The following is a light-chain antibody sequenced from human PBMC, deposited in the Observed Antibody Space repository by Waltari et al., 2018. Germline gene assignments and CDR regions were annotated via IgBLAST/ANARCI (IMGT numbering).Light chain of an antibody. CDR1: GGSIATTY. J-gene: IGLJ2*01. V-gene: IGLV6-57*02. CDR3: QSYEDSIVI. Sequence: FMLTQPHSVSGSPGKTVTITCAGSGGSIATTYVQWYQLRPGSVPTTVIYEEVQRPSGVPDRFSGSIDTSSNSASLTISGLRAEDEAHYYCQSYEDSIVIFGGGTKVTVL. CDR2: EEV.